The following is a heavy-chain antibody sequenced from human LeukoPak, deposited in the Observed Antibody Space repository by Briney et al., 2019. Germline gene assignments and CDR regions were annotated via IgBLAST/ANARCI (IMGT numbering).Heavy chain of an antibody. CDR2: INPNGGGT. CDR1: GYTFTGYY. V-gene: IGHV1-2*02. CDR3: ATYCSGGSCYLGHYYYGMDV. D-gene: IGHD2-15*01. J-gene: IGHJ6*02. Sequence: ASVKVSCKASGYTFTGYYMHWVRQAPGQGLEWMGWINPNGGGTNYAQKFQGRVTMTRDTSISTAYMELSRLRSDDTAVYYCATYCSGGSCYLGHYYYGMDVWGQGTTVTVSS.